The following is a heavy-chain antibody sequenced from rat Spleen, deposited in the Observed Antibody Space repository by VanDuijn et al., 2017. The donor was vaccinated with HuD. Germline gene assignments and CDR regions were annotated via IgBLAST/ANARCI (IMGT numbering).Heavy chain of an antibody. CDR2: INNAGST. V-gene: IGHV3-3*01. D-gene: IGHD4-3*01. CDR1: GYSITSNYR. CDR3: ARSGGAQGFAY. Sequence: EVQLQESGPGLVKPSQSLSLTCSVTGYSITSNYRWNWIRNFPGNKLEWMGYINNAGSTNYNPSLKSRISITRDTSKNQFFLQVNSVTTDDTATYYCARSGGAQGFAYWGQGTLVTVSS. J-gene: IGHJ3*01.